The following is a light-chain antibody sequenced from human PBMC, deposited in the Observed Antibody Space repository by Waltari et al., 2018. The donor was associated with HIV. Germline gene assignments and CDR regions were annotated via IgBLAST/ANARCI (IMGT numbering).Light chain of an antibody. Sequence: ETVLTQSPGTLSLSPGERATLSCRASQTVSNNYLAWYQQKPGQAPKLLIYGASTRAAGIPDRFSGSGSGTDFTLTISRLEPEDFAVFYCHHYGKSPFTFGPGTKVEIK. V-gene: IGKV3-20*01. CDR1: QTVSNNY. J-gene: IGKJ3*01. CDR2: GAS. CDR3: HHYGKSPFT.